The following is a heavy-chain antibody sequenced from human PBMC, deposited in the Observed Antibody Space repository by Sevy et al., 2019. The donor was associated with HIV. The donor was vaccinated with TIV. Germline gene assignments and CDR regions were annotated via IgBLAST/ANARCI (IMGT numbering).Heavy chain of an antibody. J-gene: IGHJ6*03. Sequence: GGSLRLSCAASGFTFSDYYMSWIRQAPGKGLEWVSYISSSSSYTNYADSVKGRFTISRDNAKNSLYLQMNSLRAEDTAVYYCARDRHFGWFGELLGGDYYYMGVWGKGTTVTVSS. CDR1: GFTFSDYY. CDR3: ARDRHFGWFGELLGGDYYYMGV. D-gene: IGHD3-10*01. CDR2: ISSSSSYT. V-gene: IGHV3-11*06.